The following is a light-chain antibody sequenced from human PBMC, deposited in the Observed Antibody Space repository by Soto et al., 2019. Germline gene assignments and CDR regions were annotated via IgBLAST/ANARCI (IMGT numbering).Light chain of an antibody. J-gene: IGLJ1*01. V-gene: IGLV1-40*01. CDR2: GNS. CDR3: QSYDSSLSGSYV. Sequence: QSVLTQPPSVSGAPGQTVTISCTGSSSNIGAGYDVHWYQQLPGTAPKLLIYGNSNRPSGVPDRFSGSKSDTSASLAITGLQAEDEADYYCQSYDSSLSGSYVFGTGAKLTVL. CDR1: SSNIGAGYD.